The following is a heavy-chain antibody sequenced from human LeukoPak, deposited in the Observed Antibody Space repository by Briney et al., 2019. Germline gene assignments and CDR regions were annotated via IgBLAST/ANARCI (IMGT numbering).Heavy chain of an antibody. CDR2: ISAYNGNT. J-gene: IGHJ4*02. Sequence: ASVKVSCKASGYTFTSYGISWVRQAPGQGLEWMGWISAYNGNTNYAQKLQGRVTMTTDTSTSTAYMELRSLRSDDTAVYYCARVRWYDSSGGVDYWGQGTLVTVSS. CDR1: GYTFTSYG. CDR3: ARVRWYDSSGGVDY. V-gene: IGHV1-18*01. D-gene: IGHD3-22*01.